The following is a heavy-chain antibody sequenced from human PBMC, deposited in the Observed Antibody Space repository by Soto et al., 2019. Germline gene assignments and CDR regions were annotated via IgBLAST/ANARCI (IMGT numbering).Heavy chain of an antibody. CDR1: GFTFSGYA. J-gene: IGHJ6*02. V-gene: IGHV3-23*01. CDR3: ARVVRYFDTPYGMDV. CDR2: IGGSGGNT. Sequence: GGSLRLSCAASGFTFSGYAMSWVRQAPGKGLEWVSGIGGSGGNTYYADSVKGRFTISRDNSKNTLFLQMNSLRAEDTAEYYCARVVRYFDTPYGMDVWGQGTTDTVSS. D-gene: IGHD3-9*01.